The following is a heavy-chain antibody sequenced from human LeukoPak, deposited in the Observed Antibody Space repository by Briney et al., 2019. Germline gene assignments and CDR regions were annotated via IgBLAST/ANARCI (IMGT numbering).Heavy chain of an antibody. Sequence: SETLSLTCTVSGYSISSGYYWGWIRQPPGKGLEWIGSIYHSGSTYYNPSLKSRVTISLDTSKNQFSLKLSSVTAADTAVYYCARHYYYDSSGSGFDPWGQGTLVTVSS. CDR3: ARHYYYDSSGSGFDP. CDR2: IYHSGST. J-gene: IGHJ5*02. CDR1: GYSISSGYY. D-gene: IGHD3-22*01. V-gene: IGHV4-38-2*02.